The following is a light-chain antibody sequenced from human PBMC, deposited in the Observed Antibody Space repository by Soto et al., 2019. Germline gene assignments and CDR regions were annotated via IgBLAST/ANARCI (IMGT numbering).Light chain of an antibody. CDR1: QSISSY. CDR3: QQLSRYPLT. J-gene: IGKJ4*01. Sequence: DIQMTQSPSSLSASVGDRFTVTCRASQSISSYLNWYQQKPGKAPKLLIYAASRLQSGVPSRFSGSVSGTEFTLTISSLQPDDFATYYCQQLSRYPLTFGGGTKVDIK. V-gene: IGKV1-39*01. CDR2: AAS.